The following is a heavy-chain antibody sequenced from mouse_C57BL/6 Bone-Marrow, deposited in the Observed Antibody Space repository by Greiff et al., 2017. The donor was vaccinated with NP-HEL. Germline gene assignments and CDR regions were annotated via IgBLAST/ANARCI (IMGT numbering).Heavy chain of an antibody. V-gene: IGHV1-9*01. Sequence: VQLQESGAELMKPGASVKLSCKATGYTFTGYWIEWVKQRPGHGLEWIGEILPGSGSTNYNEKFKGKATFTADTSSNTAYMQLSSLTTEDSAIYYCARLFYGNVFAYWGQGTLVTVSA. CDR2: ILPGSGST. J-gene: IGHJ3*01. D-gene: IGHD2-1*01. CDR1: GYTFTGYW. CDR3: ARLFYGNVFAY.